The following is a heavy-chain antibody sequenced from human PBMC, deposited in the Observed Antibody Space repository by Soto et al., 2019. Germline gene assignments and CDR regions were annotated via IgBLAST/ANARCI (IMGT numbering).Heavy chain of an antibody. CDR2: IHYSGST. J-gene: IGHJ4*02. D-gene: IGHD2-8*01. Sequence: SSETLSLTCTVSGGSINDYYWSWIRQPPGKGLEWIGNIHYSGSTYYMPSLRSRVTLSVDTSKNQFSLRLTSVTAEDTAVYYCARHEGNGNVWPLDYWGQGILVTVSS. CDR3: ARHEGNGNVWPLDY. CDR1: GGSINDYY. V-gene: IGHV4-59*04.